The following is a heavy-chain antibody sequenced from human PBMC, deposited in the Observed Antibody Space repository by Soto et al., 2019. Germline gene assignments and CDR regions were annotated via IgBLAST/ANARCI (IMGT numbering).Heavy chain of an antibody. CDR1: GFTFSSYA. J-gene: IGHJ5*02. CDR3: AKEPGYCSSTSCPNWFDP. Sequence: EVQLLESGGGLVQPGGSLRLSCAASGFTFSSYAMSWVRQAPGKGLEWVSAISGSGGSTYYADSVKGRFTISRENSKNTLYLQMNSLRAEDTAVYYCAKEPGYCSSTSCPNWFDPWGQGTLVTVSS. D-gene: IGHD2-2*01. V-gene: IGHV3-23*01. CDR2: ISGSGGST.